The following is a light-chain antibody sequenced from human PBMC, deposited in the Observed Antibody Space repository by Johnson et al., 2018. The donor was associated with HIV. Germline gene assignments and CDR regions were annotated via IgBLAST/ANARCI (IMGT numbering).Light chain of an antibody. J-gene: IGLJ1*01. CDR2: DNN. CDR1: SSNIGNNY. V-gene: IGLV1-51*01. CDR3: GTWDSSLGDYYG. Sequence: QSVLTQPPSVSAAPGQKVTISCSGSSSNIGNNYVSWYQQLSGTAPKLLIYDNNKRPSGIPDRFSGSKSGTSATLGITGLQTGDEADYYCGTWDSSLGDYYGLGMGTKVTVL.